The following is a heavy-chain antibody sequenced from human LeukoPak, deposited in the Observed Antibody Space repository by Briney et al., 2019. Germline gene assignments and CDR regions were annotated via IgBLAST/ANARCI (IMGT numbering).Heavy chain of an antibody. CDR3: ARETAAAPFDS. J-gene: IGHJ4*02. Sequence: TGGSLRLSCAASGFSLSAYWMTWVRQAPGKGLEWVANINRDGSQKNHVDSVKGRFAISRDNAENSPYLQMNSLRAEDTAIYYCARETAAAPFDSWGQGTLVTVSS. CDR1: GFSLSAYW. D-gene: IGHD6-13*01. CDR2: INRDGSQK. V-gene: IGHV3-7*01.